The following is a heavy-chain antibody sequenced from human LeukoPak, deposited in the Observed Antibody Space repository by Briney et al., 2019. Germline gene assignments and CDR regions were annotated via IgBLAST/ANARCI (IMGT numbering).Heavy chain of an antibody. CDR1: GFTVSSNY. J-gene: IGHJ4*02. CDR3: AKDSLSGYYLFDY. CDR2: IYSGGST. Sequence: GGSLRLSCAASGFTVSSNYMSWVRQAPGKGLEWVSVIYSGGSTYYADSVKGRFTISRDNSKNTLYLQMNSLRAEDTAVYYCAKDSLSGYYLFDYWGQGTLVTVSS. D-gene: IGHD3-22*01. V-gene: IGHV3-66*01.